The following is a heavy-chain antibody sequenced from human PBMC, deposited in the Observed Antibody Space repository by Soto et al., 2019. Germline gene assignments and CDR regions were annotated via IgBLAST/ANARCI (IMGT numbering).Heavy chain of an antibody. CDR3: VRSFTWYSEADY. CDR2: ISGGGGDT. CDR1: GFSYNSYA. D-gene: IGHD6-13*01. Sequence: PVGPLRLSCAASGFSYNSYALSWVRKAPGKGLEWVSSISGGGGDTSYADSVRGRFTISRDNSKNTLYLLMNSLRADDAAVYYCVRSFTWYSEADYWGQGTLVTVSS. V-gene: IGHV3-23*01. J-gene: IGHJ4*02.